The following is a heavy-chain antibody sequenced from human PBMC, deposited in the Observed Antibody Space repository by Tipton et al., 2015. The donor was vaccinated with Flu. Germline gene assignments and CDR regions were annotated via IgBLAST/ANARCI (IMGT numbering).Heavy chain of an antibody. V-gene: IGHV4-59*01. CDR1: GGSISSYY. Sequence: GLVKPSETLSLTCTVSGGSISSYYWSWIRQPPGKGLEWIGYIYYNGNTNYNPSLKSRVTISVDTSKNQFSLKVSSVTAADTAVYYCARYPESNYHWFGPWGQGALVTVSS. CDR3: ARYPESNYHWFGP. J-gene: IGHJ5*02. CDR2: IYYNGNT. D-gene: IGHD4-11*01.